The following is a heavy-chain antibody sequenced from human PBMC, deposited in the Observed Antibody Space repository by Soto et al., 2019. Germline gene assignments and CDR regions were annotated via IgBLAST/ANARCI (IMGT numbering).Heavy chain of an antibody. Sequence: PGGSLRLSCAASGFTFSTYAMSWVRQAPGKGLEWVSAISGSGGSTYYADPVKGRFTISRDNSKNTLYLQMNSLRAEDTAVHYCARGLGYCSSTSCYIWFDYWGQGTRVTVSS. CDR2: ISGSGGST. D-gene: IGHD2-2*02. CDR3: ARGLGYCSSTSCYIWFDY. CDR1: GFTFSTYA. J-gene: IGHJ4*02. V-gene: IGHV3-23*01.